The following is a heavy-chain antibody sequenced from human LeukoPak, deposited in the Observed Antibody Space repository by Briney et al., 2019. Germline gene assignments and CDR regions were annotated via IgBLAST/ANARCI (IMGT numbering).Heavy chain of an antibody. CDR2: INAGNGNT. J-gene: IGHJ4*02. CDR3: AREGTYYDILTGYYSPLFDY. V-gene: IGHV1-3*03. CDR1: GYTFTSYA. D-gene: IGHD3-9*01. Sequence: ASVKVSCKASGYTFTSYAMHWVRQAPGQRLEWMGWINAGNGNTKYSQEFQGRVTITRDTSASTAYMELSSLRSEDTAVYYCAREGTYYDILTGYYSPLFDYWGQGTLVTVSS.